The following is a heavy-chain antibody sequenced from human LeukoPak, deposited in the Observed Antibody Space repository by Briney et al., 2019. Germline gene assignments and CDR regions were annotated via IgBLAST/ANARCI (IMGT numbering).Heavy chain of an antibody. D-gene: IGHD3-16*01. CDR1: GGSVSSHQ. V-gene: IGHV4-4*09. CDR2: IHTSGST. Sequence: SETLSLTCTVSGGSVSSHQWSWIRQPPRKGLEWVGYIHTSGSTSFNPSLKSRLSFSIDTSKNQVSLRLSSVTATDTAVYYCTRRRGGWGEGEFDFWGRGIPVTVST. CDR3: TRRRGGWGEGEFDF. J-gene: IGHJ4*02.